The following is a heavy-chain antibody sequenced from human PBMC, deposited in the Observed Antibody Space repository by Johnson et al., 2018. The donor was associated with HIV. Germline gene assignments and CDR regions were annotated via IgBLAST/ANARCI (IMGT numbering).Heavy chain of an antibody. J-gene: IGHJ3*02. CDR3: ARGRITLYIVDLRGGSFDM. CDR1: GFTFSSYA. CDR2: ISYDGSNK. D-gene: IGHD5-12*01. V-gene: IGHV3-30*04. Sequence: QVHLVESGGGVVQPGRSLRLSCAASGFTFSSYAMHWVRQAPGKGLEWVAVISYDGSNKYYADSVKGRFTISRDNSKNTLYLQMNSLRAEDTAVFYCARGRITLYIVDLRGGSFDMLGQGTAVTVSS.